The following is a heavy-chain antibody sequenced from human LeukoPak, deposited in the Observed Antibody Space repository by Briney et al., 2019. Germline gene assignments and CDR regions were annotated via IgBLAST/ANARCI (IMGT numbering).Heavy chain of an antibody. CDR3: ARGSKWELLPFDY. J-gene: IGHJ4*02. D-gene: IGHD1-26*01. Sequence: SETLALTCTVSGGSISSNSYYWGWIRQPPGKGLEWIGSIYYSGSTYYNPSLKSRVTISVDTSKNQFSLKLSSVLAADTAVYYCARGSKWELLPFDYWGQGTLVTVSS. CDR2: IYYSGST. CDR1: GGSISSNSYY. V-gene: IGHV4-39*01.